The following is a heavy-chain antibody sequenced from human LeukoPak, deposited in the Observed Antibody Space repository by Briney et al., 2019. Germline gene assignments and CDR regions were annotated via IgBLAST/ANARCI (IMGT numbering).Heavy chain of an antibody. V-gene: IGHV4-34*01. Sequence: SETLSLTCAVYGGSFSGYYWSWIRQPPGKGLEWIGEINHSGSTNYNPSLKSRVTISIDTSKNQFSLKLSSVTAADTAVYYCARGPNHDFWSGYYTVAYHYMDVWDKGTTVTVSS. CDR3: ARGPNHDFWSGYYTVAYHYMDV. CDR1: GGSFSGYY. J-gene: IGHJ6*03. D-gene: IGHD3-3*01. CDR2: INHSGST.